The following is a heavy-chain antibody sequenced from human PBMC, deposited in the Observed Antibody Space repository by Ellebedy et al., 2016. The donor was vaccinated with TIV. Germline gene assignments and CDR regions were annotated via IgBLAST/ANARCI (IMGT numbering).Heavy chain of an antibody. V-gene: IGHV4-59*01. CDR3: ARGISGSYSVFFDY. Sequence: GSLRLXXIVSGGSISSYYWSWIRQPPGKGLEWIGYIYYSGSTNYNPSLKSRVTISVDTSKNQFSLKLSSVTAADTAVYYCARGISGSYSVFFDYWGQGTLVTVSS. CDR2: IYYSGST. CDR1: GGSISSYY. J-gene: IGHJ4*02. D-gene: IGHD1-26*01.